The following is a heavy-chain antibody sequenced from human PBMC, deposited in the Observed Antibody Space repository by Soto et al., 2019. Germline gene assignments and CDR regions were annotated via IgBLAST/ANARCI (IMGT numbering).Heavy chain of an antibody. J-gene: IGHJ4*02. CDR3: ATTRGGVAAKRFDY. D-gene: IGHD2-15*01. Sequence: PSETLSLTCAVYGGSFSGYYWSWIRQPPGKGLEWIGEINHSGSTNYNPSLKSRVTISVDTSKNQFSLKLSSVTAADTAVYYCATTRGGVAAKRFDYWGQGTLVTVS. CDR1: GGSFSGYY. V-gene: IGHV4-34*01. CDR2: INHSGST.